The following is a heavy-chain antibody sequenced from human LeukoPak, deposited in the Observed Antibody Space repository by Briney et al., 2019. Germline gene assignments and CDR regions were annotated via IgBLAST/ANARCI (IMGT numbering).Heavy chain of an antibody. CDR3: ARIWFGELSNWFDP. CDR2: INPNSGGT. CDR1: GYTFTGHY. J-gene: IGHJ5*02. V-gene: IGHV1-2*02. Sequence: GASVKVSCKASGYTFTGHYMHWVRQPPGQGLKWMGWINPNSGGTNYAQKFQSMVNMTRDTSISTAYMELSRLRSDDTAVYYCARIWFGELSNWFDPWGQGTLVTVSS. D-gene: IGHD3-10*01.